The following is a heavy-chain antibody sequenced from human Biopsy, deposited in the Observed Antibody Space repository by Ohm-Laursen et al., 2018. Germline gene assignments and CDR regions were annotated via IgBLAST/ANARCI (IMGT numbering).Heavy chain of an antibody. D-gene: IGHD4/OR15-4a*01. CDR3: ARGPYGDNAGAFDV. CDR2: FSHTGTT. V-gene: IGHV4-34*01. CDR1: GGSFSGYD. J-gene: IGHJ3*01. Sequence: TLSLTCAVDGGSFSGYDWTWIRQPPGKGLEWVGEFSHTGTTIYNPSLKSRLTTSVDKSKNHFSLRLTSVTAADTATYFCARGPYGDNAGAFDVWGQGTVVTVSS.